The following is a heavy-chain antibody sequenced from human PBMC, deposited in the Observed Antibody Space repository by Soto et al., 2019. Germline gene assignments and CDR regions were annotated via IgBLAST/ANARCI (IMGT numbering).Heavy chain of an antibody. CDR2: IIGSGGST. CDR3: AKAPRIPPDAFDI. Sequence: EVQLLESGGGLVQPGGSLRLSCAASGFTFSSYAMSWVRQAPGKGLEWVSAIIGSGGSTYYADSVKGRFTISRDNSKNTLYLQMNSLRAEDTAVYYCAKAPRIPPDAFDIWGQGTMVTVSS. CDR1: GFTFSSYA. V-gene: IGHV3-23*01. J-gene: IGHJ3*02.